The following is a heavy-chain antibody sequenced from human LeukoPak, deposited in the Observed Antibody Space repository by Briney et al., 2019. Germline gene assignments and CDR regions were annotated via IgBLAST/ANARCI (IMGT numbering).Heavy chain of an antibody. CDR3: ARGWGYCSGGSCYVFDY. Sequence: SQTLSLTCAISGDSVSSNSAAWNWIRQSPWRGLEWMGRTYYRSKWYNDYAVSVKSQISINPDTSKNRISLQLKSVTPEDTAVYYCARGWGYCSGGSCYVFDYWGQGTLVTVSS. J-gene: IGHJ4*02. CDR1: GDSVSSNSAA. CDR2: TYYRSKWYN. V-gene: IGHV6-1*01. D-gene: IGHD2-15*01.